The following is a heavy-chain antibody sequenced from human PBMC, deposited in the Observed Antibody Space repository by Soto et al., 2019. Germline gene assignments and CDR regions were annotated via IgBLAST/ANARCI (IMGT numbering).Heavy chain of an antibody. D-gene: IGHD5-12*01. Sequence: EVQLVESGGGLVKPGGSLRLSCAASGFTFSNAWMNWVRQAPGKGLEWVGRIKSKTDGGTTDYAAPVKGRFPISRDDSRNTLYLQMTSLKTEDTAVYYCNTAANIVATIYGMDVWGQGTTVTVSS. CDR2: IKSKTDGGTT. V-gene: IGHV3-15*07. J-gene: IGHJ6*02. CDR3: NTAANIVATIYGMDV. CDR1: GFTFSNAW.